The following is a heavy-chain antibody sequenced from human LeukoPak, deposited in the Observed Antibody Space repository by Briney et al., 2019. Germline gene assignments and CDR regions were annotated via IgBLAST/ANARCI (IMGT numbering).Heavy chain of an antibody. V-gene: IGHV4-34*01. D-gene: IGHD3-22*01. CDR1: GGSFSGYY. Sequence: PSETLSLTCAVYGGSFSGYYWSWIRQPPGKGLEWIGEINHSGSTNYNPSLKSRVTISVDTSKNQFSLRLSPVTAADTAVYYCARSYYYDSSGYYLALGYYYYYMDVWGKGTTVTVSS. CDR3: ARSYYYDSSGYYLALGYYYYYMDV. CDR2: INHSGST. J-gene: IGHJ6*03.